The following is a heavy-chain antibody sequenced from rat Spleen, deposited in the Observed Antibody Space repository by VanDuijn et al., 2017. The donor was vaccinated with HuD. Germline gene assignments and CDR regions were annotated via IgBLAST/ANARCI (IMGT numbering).Heavy chain of an antibody. Sequence: EVQLVESGGGLVQPGRSLKLSCAASGFTFSNYYMAWVRQAPTKGLEWVAYISAGGDNTYYRDSVKGRFTISRDNAKSTLYLQMDSLRSEDTATYYCARQGPITAVSTTFNYWGQGVMVTVSS. CDR3: ARQGPITAVSTTFNY. CDR2: ISAGGDNT. CDR1: GFTFSNYY. V-gene: IGHV5-25*01. J-gene: IGHJ2*01. D-gene: IGHD1-2*01.